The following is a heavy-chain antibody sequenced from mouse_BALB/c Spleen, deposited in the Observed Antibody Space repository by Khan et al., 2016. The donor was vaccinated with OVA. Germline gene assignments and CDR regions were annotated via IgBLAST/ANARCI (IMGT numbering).Heavy chain of an antibody. Sequence: EVELVESGGGLVQPGGSRKLSCAASGFTFSNFGMHWFRQAPEKGLEWVAYISSGSSTIYYADTVKGRFTISRDNPKNTLFLQMTSLRSEDTAMYYCTRDYYGSSYVAYWGQGTVVTVSA. V-gene: IGHV5-17*02. CDR1: GFTFSNFG. CDR2: ISSGSSTI. D-gene: IGHD1-1*01. CDR3: TRDYYGSSYVAY. J-gene: IGHJ3*01.